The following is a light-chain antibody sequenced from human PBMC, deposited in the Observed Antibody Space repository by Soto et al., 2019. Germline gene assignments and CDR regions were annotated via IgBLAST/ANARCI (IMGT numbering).Light chain of an antibody. CDR3: CSYAGSYTFV. CDR2: DVS. V-gene: IGLV2-11*01. J-gene: IGLJ1*01. CDR1: SSDVGGYNY. Sequence: QAVVTQPRSMSGSPGQSVTFSCTGTSSDVGGYNYVSWYQHHPGKAPKLLIYDVSKRPSGVPDRFSGSKSGNTASLTISGLQAEDAADYYCCSYAGSYTFVFGSGTKVTVL.